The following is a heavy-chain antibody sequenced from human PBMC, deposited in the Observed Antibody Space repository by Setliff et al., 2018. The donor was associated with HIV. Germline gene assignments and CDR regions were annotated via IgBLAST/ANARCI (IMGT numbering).Heavy chain of an antibody. J-gene: IGHJ4*02. CDR2: INHSGST. V-gene: IGHV4-34*01. CDR1: GGSFSGYY. D-gene: IGHD3-22*01. CDR3: ARVLDYYDSSPYYFDY. Sequence: SETLSLTCAVYGGSFSGYYWSWIRQPPGKGLEWIGEINHSGSTNYNPSLKSRVTISVDTSKNQFSLKLSSVTAADTAMYYCARVLDYYDSSPYYFDYWGQGTLVTVS.